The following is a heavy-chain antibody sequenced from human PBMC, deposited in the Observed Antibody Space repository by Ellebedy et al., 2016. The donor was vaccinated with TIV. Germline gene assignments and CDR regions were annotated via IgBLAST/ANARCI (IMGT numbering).Heavy chain of an antibody. Sequence: GGSLRLSXEVSEFTFSNYGMHWIRQAPGKGLEWVAVIYYDGRKKYYAESVRGRFTISRDNSKNTLYLQMDSLRAEDTAVYYCACFDNRGNYSDYWGRGALVTVSS. D-gene: IGHD3-22*01. CDR3: ACFDNRGNYSDY. V-gene: IGHV3-33*01. CDR1: EFTFSNYG. CDR2: IYYDGRKK. J-gene: IGHJ4*02.